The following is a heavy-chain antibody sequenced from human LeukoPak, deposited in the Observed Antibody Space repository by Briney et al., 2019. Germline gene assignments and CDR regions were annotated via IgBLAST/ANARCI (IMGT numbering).Heavy chain of an antibody. CDR3: ARVGPWVNPDYYYYYMDV. CDR1: GFTFSSYE. CDR2: IDSSGSTI. D-gene: IGHD1-14*01. J-gene: IGHJ6*03. V-gene: IGHV3-48*03. Sequence: GGSLRLSCAASGFTFSSYEMNWVRQAPGKGLEWVSYIDSSGSTIHYADSVKGRFTISRDNAKNSLYLQMNSLRAEDTAVYYCARVGPWVNPDYYYYYMDVWGKGTTVTVS.